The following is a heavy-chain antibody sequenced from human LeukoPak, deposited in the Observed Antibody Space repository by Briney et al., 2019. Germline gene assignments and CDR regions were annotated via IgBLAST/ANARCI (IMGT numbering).Heavy chain of an antibody. D-gene: IGHD3-10*01. CDR1: GGPISSYY. Sequence: SETLSLTCTVSGGPISSYYWSWTRQPPGKGLEWIGYIYYSGSTNYNPSLKSRVTISVDTSKNQFSLKLSSVTAADTAVYYCARGGYYGSGNDFRFDPWGQGTLVTVSS. V-gene: IGHV4-59*01. J-gene: IGHJ5*02. CDR3: ARGGYYGSGNDFRFDP. CDR2: IYYSGST.